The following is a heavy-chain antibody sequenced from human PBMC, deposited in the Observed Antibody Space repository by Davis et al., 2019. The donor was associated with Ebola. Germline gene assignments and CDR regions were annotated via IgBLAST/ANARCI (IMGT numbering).Heavy chain of an antibody. CDR3: AKALPGSSGWFDH. CDR1: GFTFDDYA. D-gene: IGHD6-19*01. J-gene: IGHJ5*02. V-gene: IGHV3-9*01. Sequence: PGGSLRLSCAASGFTFDDYAMHWVRQAPGKGLEWVSGISWNSGSIGYADSVKGRFTISRDNAKNSLYLQMNSLRAEDTALYYCAKALPGSSGWFDHWGQGTLVTVSS. CDR2: ISWNSGSI.